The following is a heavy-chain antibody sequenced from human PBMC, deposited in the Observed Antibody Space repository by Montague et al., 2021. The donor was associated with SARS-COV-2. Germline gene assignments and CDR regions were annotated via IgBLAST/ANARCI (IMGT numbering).Heavy chain of an antibody. CDR2: IYSNDEK. CDR3: AHLIRYYDIFTGIPFDY. V-gene: IGHV2-5*01. D-gene: IGHD3-9*01. J-gene: IGHJ4*02. CDR1: GFSLSTPNAG. Sequence: PALVKPTQTLTLTCTFSGFSLSTPNAGVGWIRQPPGKALEWVAVIYSNDEKRYSPSLRNRLTITKDTAKNQVVLSLTYVDPVDTATYYCAHLIRYYDIFTGIPFDYWGQGSLVTVSS.